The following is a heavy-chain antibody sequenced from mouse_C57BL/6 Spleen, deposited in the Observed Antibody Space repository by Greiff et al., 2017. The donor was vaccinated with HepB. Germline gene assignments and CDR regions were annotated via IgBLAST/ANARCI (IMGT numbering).Heavy chain of an antibody. V-gene: IGHV1-9*01. CDR3: ARSGYYYGSSYAAY. D-gene: IGHD1-1*01. J-gene: IGHJ3*01. CDR2: ILPGSGST. CDR1: GYTFTGYW. Sequence: VKVVESGAELMKPGASVKLSCKATGYTFTGYWIEWVKQRPGHGLEWIGEILPGSGSTNYNEKFKGKATFTADTSSNTAYMQLSSLTTEDSAIYYCARSGYYYGSSYAAYWGQGTLVTVSA.